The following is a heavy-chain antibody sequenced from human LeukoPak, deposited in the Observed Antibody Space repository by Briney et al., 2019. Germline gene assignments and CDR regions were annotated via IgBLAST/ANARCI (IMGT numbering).Heavy chain of an antibody. D-gene: IGHD2-15*01. J-gene: IGHJ5*02. V-gene: IGHV1-2*02. CDR1: GYTFTGYY. CDR3: ARDLQTVVVAATHGNWFDP. Sequence: GASVKVSCKASGYTFTGYYMHWVRQAPGQGLEWRGWINPNSGGTNYAQKFQGRVTMTRATSISTAYMELSRLRSDDTAVYYCARDLQTVVVAATHGNWFDPWGQGTLVTVSS. CDR2: INPNSGGT.